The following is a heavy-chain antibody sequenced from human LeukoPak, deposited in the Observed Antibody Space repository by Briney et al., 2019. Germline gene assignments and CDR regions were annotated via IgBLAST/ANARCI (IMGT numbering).Heavy chain of an antibody. Sequence: PGGSLRLPCAASGFTLSDYYMSWIRQAPGKGLEWVSYISSSGSTIYYADSVKGRFTISRDNAKNSLYLQMNSLRAEDTAVYYCASIPLLWFGELFPDYWGQGTLVTVSS. J-gene: IGHJ4*02. V-gene: IGHV3-11*04. CDR3: ASIPLLWFGELFPDY. CDR1: GFTLSDYY. D-gene: IGHD3-10*01. CDR2: ISSSGSTI.